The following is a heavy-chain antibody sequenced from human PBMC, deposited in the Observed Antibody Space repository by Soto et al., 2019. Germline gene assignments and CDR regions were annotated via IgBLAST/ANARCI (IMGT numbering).Heavy chain of an antibody. D-gene: IGHD2-2*01. Sequence: QLQLQESGPGLVKPSETLSLTCTISGDYISSSTYYWGWIRQPPGKGLQWIGTMYYSGSTYYNPSLKSRVTMSVDTSKNQFSLRLNSVTDADTAVYYCARNCSSTNCGDGFAFWGQGTMVTVSS. J-gene: IGHJ3*01. CDR1: GDYISSSTYY. V-gene: IGHV4-39*01. CDR2: MYYSGST. CDR3: ARNCSSTNCGDGFAF.